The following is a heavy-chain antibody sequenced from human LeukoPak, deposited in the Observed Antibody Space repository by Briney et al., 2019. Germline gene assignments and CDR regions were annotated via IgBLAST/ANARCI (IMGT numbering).Heavy chain of an antibody. V-gene: IGHV1-18*01. CDR3: ARRGSGSYYPDNWFDP. CDR1: GYTFTSYG. Sequence: GASVKVSCKASGYTFTSYGISWVRQAPGQGLEWMGWISGYNGHRNYAQKVQGRVTMTTDTSTSTAYMELRSLRSDDTAVYYCARRGSGSYYPDNWFDPWGQGTLVTVSS. CDR2: ISGYNGHR. D-gene: IGHD3-10*01. J-gene: IGHJ5*02.